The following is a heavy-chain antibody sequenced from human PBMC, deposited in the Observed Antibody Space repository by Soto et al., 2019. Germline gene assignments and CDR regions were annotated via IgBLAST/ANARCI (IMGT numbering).Heavy chain of an antibody. CDR3: ARGRTGYSYARY. D-gene: IGHD5-18*01. CDR2: IKQDGSEK. V-gene: IGHV3-7*03. CDR1: GFTFSSYW. J-gene: IGHJ4*02. Sequence: GGSLRLSCAASGFTFSSYWMSWVRQAPGKGLEWVDNIKQDGSEKYYVDSVKGRFTISRDNGKNSLYLQMNSLRAEDTAVYYCARGRTGYSYARYWGQGTLVTVSS.